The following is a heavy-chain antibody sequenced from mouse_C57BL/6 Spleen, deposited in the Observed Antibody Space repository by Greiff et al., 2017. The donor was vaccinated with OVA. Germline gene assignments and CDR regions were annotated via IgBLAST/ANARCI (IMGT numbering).Heavy chain of an antibody. J-gene: IGHJ2*01. CDR1: GYTFTSYW. Sequence: QVQLQQPGAELVRPGTSVKLSCKASGYTFTSYWMHWVKQRPGQGLEWIGVIDPSDSYTNYNQKFKGKATLTVDTSSSTAYMQLSSLTSEDSAVYYCARSGDSPLDYWGQGTTLTVSS. CDR2: IDPSDSYT. D-gene: IGHD3-3*01. CDR3: ARSGDSPLDY. V-gene: IGHV1-59*01.